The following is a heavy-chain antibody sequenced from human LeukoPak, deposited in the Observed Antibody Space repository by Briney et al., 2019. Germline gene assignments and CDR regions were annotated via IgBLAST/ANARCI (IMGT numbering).Heavy chain of an antibody. Sequence: GGSLRLSCAASGFTFSTYWMSWVRQAPGKGLEWVANIKQDGSEKYYVDSVKGRFTIYRDTAKNSLYLQMNSLRAEDAAVYYCARLKLLWSNYFDYWGQGTLVTVSS. D-gene: IGHD2-2*01. J-gene: IGHJ4*02. V-gene: IGHV3-7*01. CDR3: ARLKLLWSNYFDY. CDR1: GFTFSTYW. CDR2: IKQDGSEK.